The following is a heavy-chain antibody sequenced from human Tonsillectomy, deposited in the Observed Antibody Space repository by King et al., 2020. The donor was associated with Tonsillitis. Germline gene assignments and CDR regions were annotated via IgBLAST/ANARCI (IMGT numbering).Heavy chain of an antibody. D-gene: IGHD6-19*01. V-gene: IGHV1-24*01. Sequence: QLMQSGAEVKKPGASVKVSCKVSGYTLTELSIHWVRQPPGKGLEWMGGFEPENGETIFAQKFQGRVTMTEDTSTDTTYMELSSLRSEDTALYYCARSHSSGWYDYWGQGTLVTVSS. CDR3: ARSHSSGWYDY. CDR1: GYTLTELS. CDR2: FEPENGET. J-gene: IGHJ4*02.